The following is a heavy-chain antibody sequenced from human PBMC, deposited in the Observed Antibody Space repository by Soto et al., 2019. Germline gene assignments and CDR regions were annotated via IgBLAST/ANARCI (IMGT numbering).Heavy chain of an antibody. CDR1: GYTFTSYD. Sequence: ASVKVSCKASGYTFTSYDINWVRQATGQGLEWMGWMNPNSGNTGYAQKFQGRVTMTRNTSISTAYMELSSLRSEDTAVYYCARAAQLTSNDAFDIWGQGTMVTVSS. V-gene: IGHV1-8*02. CDR3: ARAAQLTSNDAFDI. D-gene: IGHD2-2*01. J-gene: IGHJ3*02. CDR2: MNPNSGNT.